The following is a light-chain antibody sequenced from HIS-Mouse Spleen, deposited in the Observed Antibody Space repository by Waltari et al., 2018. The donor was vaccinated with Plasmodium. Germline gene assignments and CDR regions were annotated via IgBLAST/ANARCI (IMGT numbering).Light chain of an antibody. J-gene: IGLJ1*01. CDR3: CSYAGSYTYV. V-gene: IGLV2-11*01. CDR2: DVS. CDR1: SSDVGGYNY. Sequence: VSGSPGQSVTISCTGTSSDVGGYNYVSWYQQHPGKAPKLMIYDVSKRPSGVPDRFSGSKSGNTASLTISGLQAEDEADYYCCSYAGSYTYVFGTGTKVTV.